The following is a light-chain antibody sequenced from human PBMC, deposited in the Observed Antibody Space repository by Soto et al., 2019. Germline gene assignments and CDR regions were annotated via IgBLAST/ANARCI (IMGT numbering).Light chain of an antibody. CDR1: SSDVGGYNY. J-gene: IGLJ2*01. CDR3: SSYTSSSTLGHVV. CDR2: DVS. Sequence: QSVLTQPASVSGSPGQSITISCTGTSSDVGGYNYVSWYQQHPGKAPKLMIYDVSNRPSGVSNLFSGSKSGNTASLTISGLHAEDEADYYCSSYTSSSTLGHVVFGGGTKLTVL. V-gene: IGLV2-14*01.